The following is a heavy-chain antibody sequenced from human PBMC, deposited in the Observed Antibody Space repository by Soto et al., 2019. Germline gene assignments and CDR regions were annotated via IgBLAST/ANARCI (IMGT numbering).Heavy chain of an antibody. CDR1: GGSISSSSYY. CDR3: ALMVYAPTVYFDY. CDR2: IYYSGST. J-gene: IGHJ4*02. Sequence: QLQLQESGPGLVKPSETLSLTCTVSGGSISSSSYYWGWIRQPPGKGLEWIGSIYYSGSTYYNPSLKSRVTISVDTSKNQFSRKLSSVTAADTAVYYCALMVYAPTVYFDYWGQGTLVTVSS. D-gene: IGHD2-8*01. V-gene: IGHV4-39*01.